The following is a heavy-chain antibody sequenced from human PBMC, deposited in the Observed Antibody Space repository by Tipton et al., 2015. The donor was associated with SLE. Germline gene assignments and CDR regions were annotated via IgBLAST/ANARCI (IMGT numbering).Heavy chain of an antibody. J-gene: IGHJ4*02. D-gene: IGHD4-17*01. V-gene: IGHV3-43*02. Sequence: SLRLSCVASGLTFDDYAMHWVRQAPGKGLEWVSLITGDGSTIYYADSVKGRFTISRDNSKNSLYLQMNSLRSEDTALYYCAKDSLYGDYVFDYWCQGTLVTVSS. CDR2: ITGDGSTI. CDR3: AKDSLYGDYVFDY. CDR1: GLTFDDYA.